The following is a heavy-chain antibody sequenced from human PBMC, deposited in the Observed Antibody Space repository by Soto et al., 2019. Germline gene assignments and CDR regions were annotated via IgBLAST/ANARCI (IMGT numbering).Heavy chain of an antibody. J-gene: IGHJ4*02. CDR1: GFTFSSYS. CDR3: ARDLTRDLGELSSLGFDY. D-gene: IGHD3-16*02. CDR2: ISSSSSYI. Sequence: GGSLRLSCAASGFTFSSYSMNWVRQAPGKGLEWVSSISSSSSYIYYADSVKGRFTISRDNAKNSLYLQMNSLRAEDTAVYYCARDLTRDLGELSSLGFDYWGQGTLVTVSS. V-gene: IGHV3-21*01.